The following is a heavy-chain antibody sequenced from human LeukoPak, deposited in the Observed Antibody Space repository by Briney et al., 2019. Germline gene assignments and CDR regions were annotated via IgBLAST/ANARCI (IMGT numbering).Heavy chain of an antibody. CDR1: GYTFTGYY. Sequence: ASVKVSCKASGYTFTGYYIHWVRQAPGQGPEWMGWSNPHSGATNYAQKFQGRVTMTRDTSISTAFMELSSLRSDDTAMYFCSRDLLMYYSGSGESTWGQGTQVTVSS. D-gene: IGHD3-10*01. CDR3: SRDLLMYYSGSGEST. J-gene: IGHJ5*02. V-gene: IGHV1-2*02. CDR2: SNPHSGAT.